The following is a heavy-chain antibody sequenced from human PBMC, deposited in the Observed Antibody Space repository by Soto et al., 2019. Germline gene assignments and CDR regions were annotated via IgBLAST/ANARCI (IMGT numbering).Heavy chain of an antibody. CDR3: AREGVQHGSGPYYYYGMDV. Sequence: EVQLVESGGGLVKPGGSLRLSCAASGFTFSSYSMNWVRQAPGKGLEWVSSISSSSSYIYYADSVKGRFTISRDNAKNSPDLQRNSLRAEDTAVYYCAREGVQHGSGPYYYYGMDVWGQGTTVTVSS. V-gene: IGHV3-21*01. CDR2: ISSSSSYI. D-gene: IGHD3-10*01. J-gene: IGHJ6*02. CDR1: GFTFSSYS.